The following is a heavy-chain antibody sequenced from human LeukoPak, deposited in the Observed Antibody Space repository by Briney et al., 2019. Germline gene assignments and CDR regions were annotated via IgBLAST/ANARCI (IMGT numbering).Heavy chain of an antibody. V-gene: IGHV4-34*01. CDR2: INHSGST. Sequence: SETLSLTCAVYGGSFSGYYWSWIRQPPGKGLEWIGEINHSGSTNYNPSLKSRVTISVDTSKNQFSLKLSSVTTADTAVYYCARAGIAARRAFDPWGQGTLVTVSS. J-gene: IGHJ5*02. CDR3: ARAGIAARRAFDP. CDR1: GGSFSGYY. D-gene: IGHD6-13*01.